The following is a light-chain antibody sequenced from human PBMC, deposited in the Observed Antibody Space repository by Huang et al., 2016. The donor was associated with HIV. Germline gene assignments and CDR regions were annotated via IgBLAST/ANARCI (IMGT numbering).Light chain of an antibody. CDR3: QQYNIYST. V-gene: IGKV1-5*03. CDR2: KAS. J-gene: IGKJ1*01. CDR1: QSISNW. Sequence: DIQMTQSPSTLSASVGDRVTITCRASQSISNWLAWYQQKPGKAPKLLIYKASNLESGVPSRFSGGGSGTEFTLTISSLQPDDFATYYCQQYNIYSTFGQGTKVDMK.